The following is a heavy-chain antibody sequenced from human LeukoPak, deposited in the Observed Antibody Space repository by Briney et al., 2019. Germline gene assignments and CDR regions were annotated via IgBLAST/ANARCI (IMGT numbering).Heavy chain of an antibody. Sequence: GGSLRVSCAASGLTYRSYDMHWARQATGKGLEWLAHISYDGSNKYYADSVKGLFTISRDNRKNASYLQMNTLRAEYTAVYYCARERGGRDVVVPAAISNWFDPWGKGPRVTVSS. V-gene: IGHV3-30-3*01. J-gene: IGHJ5*02. CDR2: ISYDGSNK. D-gene: IGHD2-2*01. CDR3: ARERGGRDVVVPAAISNWFDP. CDR1: GLTYRSYD.